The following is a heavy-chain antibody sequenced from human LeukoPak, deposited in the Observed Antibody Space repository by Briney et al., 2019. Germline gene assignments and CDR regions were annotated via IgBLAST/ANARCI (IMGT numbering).Heavy chain of an antibody. J-gene: IGHJ4*02. CDR1: GFTFSNYA. Sequence: GRSLRLSCAASGFTFSNYAIHWVRQAPGKGLEWVAFISYDGSNKHYADSVKGRFTISRDNSKNTLYLQMNSLRAEDTAVYYCAKDMKRYCGGDCYFDYWGQGTLVTVSS. CDR3: AKDMKRYCGGDCYFDY. D-gene: IGHD2-21*02. CDR2: ISYDGSNK. V-gene: IGHV3-30-3*01.